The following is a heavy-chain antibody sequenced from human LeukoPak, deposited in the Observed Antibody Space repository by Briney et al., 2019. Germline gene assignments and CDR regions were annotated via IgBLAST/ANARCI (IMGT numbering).Heavy chain of an antibody. D-gene: IGHD3-3*01. CDR3: ATVRTSYDFRRGARAFDI. J-gene: IGHJ3*02. CDR2: IIPIFGTA. CDR1: GGTFSSYA. Sequence: GSSVKVPCKASGGTFSSYAISWVRQAPGQGLEWMGGIIPIFGTANYAQKFQGRVTITADESTSTAYRELSSLISEDTAVYYCATVRTSYDFRRGARAFDIWGQGTMVTVSS. V-gene: IGHV1-69*01.